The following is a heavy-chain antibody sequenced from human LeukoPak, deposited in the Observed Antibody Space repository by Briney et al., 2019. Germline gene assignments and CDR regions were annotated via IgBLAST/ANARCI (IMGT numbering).Heavy chain of an antibody. CDR2: ISSTSNTI. Sequence: GGSLRLSCAASGFTFSSYSMNWVRQAPGKGLEWVSYISSTSNTIQYADSVKGRFTISRDNSKNTLYLQMNSLRAEDTAVYYCAKFEKVVLNAFDIWGQGTMVTVSS. D-gene: IGHD2-2*01. CDR3: AKFEKVVLNAFDI. CDR1: GFTFSSYS. J-gene: IGHJ3*02. V-gene: IGHV3-48*01.